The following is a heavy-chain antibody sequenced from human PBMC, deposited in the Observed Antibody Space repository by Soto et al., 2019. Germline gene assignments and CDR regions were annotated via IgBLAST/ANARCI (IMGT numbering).Heavy chain of an antibody. CDR1: GGSISSGGYY. Sequence: QVQLQESGPGLVKPSQTLSLTCTVSGGSISSGGYYWSWIRQHPGKGLEWIGHIYYSGSTYYNPSLESGVTIAVDTSKNQFSLKLSSVTAADTAVYYCARVRYVSGGSCYPSFDPWGQGTLVTVSS. D-gene: IGHD2-15*01. J-gene: IGHJ5*02. V-gene: IGHV4-31*03. CDR3: ARVRYVSGGSCYPSFDP. CDR2: IYYSGST.